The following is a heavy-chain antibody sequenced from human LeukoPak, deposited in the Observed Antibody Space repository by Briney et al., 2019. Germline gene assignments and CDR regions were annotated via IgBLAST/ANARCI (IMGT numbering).Heavy chain of an antibody. Sequence: PGGSLRLSCAASGFTFSSYGMHWVRQAPGKGLEWVAVISYDGSNKYYADSVKGRFTISRDNSKNTLYLQMNSLRAEDTAVYYCAKDSRIITGTQDYWGQGTLVTVSS. D-gene: IGHD1-20*01. J-gene: IGHJ4*02. CDR1: GFTFSSYG. CDR3: AKDSRIITGTQDY. CDR2: ISYDGSNK. V-gene: IGHV3-30*18.